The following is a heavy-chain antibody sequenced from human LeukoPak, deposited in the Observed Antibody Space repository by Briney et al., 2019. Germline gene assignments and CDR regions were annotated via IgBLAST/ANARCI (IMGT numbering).Heavy chain of an antibody. CDR3: ARLIALEGGWFDP. CDR2: IYYSGST. J-gene: IGHJ5*02. V-gene: IGHV4-59*12. D-gene: IGHD3-16*01. Sequence: SETLSLTCTVSGGSISSYYWSWIRQPPGKGLEWIWYIYYSGSTNYNPSLKSRVTISVDTSKNQFSLKLSSVTAADTAVYYCARLIALEGGWFDPWGQGTLVTVSS. CDR1: GGSISSYY.